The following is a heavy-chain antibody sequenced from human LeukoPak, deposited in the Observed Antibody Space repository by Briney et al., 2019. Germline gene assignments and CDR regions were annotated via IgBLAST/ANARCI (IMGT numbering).Heavy chain of an antibody. D-gene: IGHD1-1*01. CDR2: ISSSSSYI. Sequence: GGSLRLSCAASGFTFSSYSMNWVRQAPGKGLEWVSSISSSSSYIYYADSVKGRFTISRDNAKNSLYLQMNSLRAEDTAVYYCARDYWYNWNDVQWFDPWGQGTPVTVSS. V-gene: IGHV3-21*01. CDR3: ARDYWYNWNDVQWFDP. CDR1: GFTFSSYS. J-gene: IGHJ5*02.